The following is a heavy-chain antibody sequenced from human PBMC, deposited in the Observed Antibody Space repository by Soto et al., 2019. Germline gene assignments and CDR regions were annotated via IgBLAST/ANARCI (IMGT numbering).Heavy chain of an antibody. CDR3: ARSRSSWTSAGKGFDP. Sequence: SETLSLTCTVSGGSISSYYWSWIRQPPGKGLEWIGYIYYSGSTNYNPSLKSRVTISVDTSKNQFSLKLSSVTAADTAVYYCARSRSSWTSAGKGFDPWGQGTLVTVSS. V-gene: IGHV4-59*01. CDR2: IYYSGST. J-gene: IGHJ5*02. CDR1: GGSISSYY. D-gene: IGHD6-13*01.